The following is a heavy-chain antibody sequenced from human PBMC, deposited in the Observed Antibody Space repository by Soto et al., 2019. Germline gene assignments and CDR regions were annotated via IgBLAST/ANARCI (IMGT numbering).Heavy chain of an antibody. D-gene: IGHD3-10*01. V-gene: IGHV3-30*18. Sequence: QEQLVESGGGVVQPGKSLRLSCAASGFTFSAYGMHWVRQAPDKGLEWIMVISYEGSIEYYAGSVKGRFTVSRDNSRNTVYLHMNSLRPEDTAAYYCAKDHMAGYGSGTLSYGMDVWGQGTTVTVSS. CDR1: GFTFSAYG. CDR3: AKDHMAGYGSGTLSYGMDV. J-gene: IGHJ6*02. CDR2: ISYEGSIE.